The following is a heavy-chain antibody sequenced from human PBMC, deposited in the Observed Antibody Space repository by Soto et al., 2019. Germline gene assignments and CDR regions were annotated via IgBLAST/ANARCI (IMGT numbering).Heavy chain of an antibody. CDR2: ISGSGGST. D-gene: IGHD4-4*01. J-gene: IGHJ4*02. CDR1: GFTFSSYG. Sequence: GGSLRLSCEASGFTFSSYGMSWVRQAPGKGLEWVSGISGSGGSTYYADSVKGRFAISRDDSKNTVYLQMNSLGAEDTAVYYCAKDSNKYSSSLRGRYFDYWGQGIGVTVSS. V-gene: IGHV3-23*01. CDR3: AKDSNKYSSSLRGRYFDY.